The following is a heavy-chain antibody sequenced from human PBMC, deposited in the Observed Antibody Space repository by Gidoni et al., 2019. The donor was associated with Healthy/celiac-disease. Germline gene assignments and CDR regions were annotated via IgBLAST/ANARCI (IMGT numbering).Heavy chain of an antibody. D-gene: IGHD1-26*01. CDR2: IWYDGSNK. V-gene: IGHV3-33*01. Sequence: QVQLVESGGGVVQPGRSLRLSCAASGFTFSSYGMHWVRQAPGKGLEWVAVIWYDGSNKYYADAVKGRFTISRDNSKNTLYLQMNSLRAEDTAVYYCARPREGTFDYWGQGTLVTVSS. CDR1: GFTFSSYG. J-gene: IGHJ4*02. CDR3: ARPREGTFDY.